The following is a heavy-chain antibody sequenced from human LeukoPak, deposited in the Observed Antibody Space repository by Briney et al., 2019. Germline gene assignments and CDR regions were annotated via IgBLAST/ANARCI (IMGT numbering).Heavy chain of an antibody. CDR3: ARAGYSSSSISSLVDY. CDR1: GYTFTSYY. CDR2: INPSGGST. D-gene: IGHD6-6*01. J-gene: IGHJ4*02. V-gene: IGHV1-46*01. Sequence: GASVKVSCKASGYTFTSYYMHWVRQAPGQGLEWMGIINPSGGSTSYAQKFQGRVTMTRDMSTSTVYMELSSLRSEDTAVYYCARAGYSSSSISSLVDYWGQGTLVTVSS.